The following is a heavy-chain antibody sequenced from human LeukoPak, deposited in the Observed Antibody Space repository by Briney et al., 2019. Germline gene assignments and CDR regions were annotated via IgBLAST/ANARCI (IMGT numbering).Heavy chain of an antibody. D-gene: IGHD3-10*01. CDR2: ISHSGSP. CDR3: AKSNGYGLVDI. CDR1: GYSISSGYY. Sequence: SETLSLTCTVSGYSISSGYYWGWIRQPPGKGLEWIGSISHSGSPYYNPSLKSRVTISVHTSKNQFSLKLTSVTAADTAVYYCAKSNGYGLVDIWGQGTMVTVSS. J-gene: IGHJ3*02. V-gene: IGHV4-38-2*02.